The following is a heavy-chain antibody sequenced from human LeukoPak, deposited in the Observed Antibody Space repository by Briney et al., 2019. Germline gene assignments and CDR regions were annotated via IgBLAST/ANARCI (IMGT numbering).Heavy chain of an antibody. D-gene: IGHD2-15*01. CDR2: INHGGST. V-gene: IGHV4-34*01. CDR3: ARGSHCSGGSCYSPAFDY. CDR1: GGSFSGYY. J-gene: IGHJ4*02. Sequence: SETLSLTCAVYGGSFSGYYWSWIRQPPGRGLELIGEINHGGSTNYNPSLKSRVTMSVDTSKNQFSLKVTSVTAADTAVYYCARGSHCSGGSCYSPAFDYWGQGTLVTVSS.